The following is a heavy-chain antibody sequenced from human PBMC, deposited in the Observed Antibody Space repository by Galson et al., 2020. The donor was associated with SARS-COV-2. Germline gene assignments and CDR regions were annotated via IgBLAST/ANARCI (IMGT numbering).Heavy chain of an antibody. CDR3: ARDRYDSSGYSYGMDV. V-gene: IGHV3-30-3*01. D-gene: IGHD3-22*01. CDR1: GFTFSSYA. Sequence: GESLKISCAASGFTFSSYAMHWVRQAPGKGLEWVAVISYDGSNKYYADSVKGRFTISRDNSKNTLYLQMNSLRAEDTAVYYCARDRYDSSGYSYGMDVWGQGTTVTVSS. J-gene: IGHJ6*02. CDR2: ISYDGSNK.